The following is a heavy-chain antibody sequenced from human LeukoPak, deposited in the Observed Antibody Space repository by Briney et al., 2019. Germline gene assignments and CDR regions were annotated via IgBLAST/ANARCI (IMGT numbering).Heavy chain of an antibody. J-gene: IGHJ4*02. CDR2: ISSTSSYI. D-gene: IGHD1-26*01. V-gene: IGHV3-21*01. CDR1: GFTFSSYS. Sequence: PGGSLRLSCAASGFTFSSYSMNWVRQAPGKGLEWVSSISSTSSYIYYADSVKGRFTISRENTKNSLYLQMNSLRAEDTAVYYCARDPRIVSVGDTWTEGWGQGTLVTVSS. CDR3: ARDPRIVSVGDTWTEG.